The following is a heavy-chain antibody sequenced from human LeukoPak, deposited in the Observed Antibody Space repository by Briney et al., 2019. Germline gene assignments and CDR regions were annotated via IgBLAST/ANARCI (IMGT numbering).Heavy chain of an antibody. Sequence: SETLSLTCTVSGGSISSGGYYWSWIRQHPGKGLEWIGEIYHSGSTNYNPSLKSRVTISVDKSKNQFSLKLSSVTAADTAVYYCARGDLGYCSGGSCYYFDYWGQGTLVTVSS. V-gene: IGHV4-31*03. D-gene: IGHD2-15*01. CDR2: IYHSGST. CDR1: GGSISSGGYY. J-gene: IGHJ4*02. CDR3: ARGDLGYCSGGSCYYFDY.